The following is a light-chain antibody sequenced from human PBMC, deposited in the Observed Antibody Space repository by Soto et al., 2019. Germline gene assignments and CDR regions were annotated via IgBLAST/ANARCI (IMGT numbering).Light chain of an antibody. V-gene: IGLV2-14*01. J-gene: IGLJ1*01. CDR1: SSDVGGYNY. Sequence: QSALTQPASVSGSPGQSITISCTGTSSDVGGYNYVFWYQQHPGKAPKLMIYDVSNRPSGVSNRFSGSKSGNTASLTISGLQAEDEADYYCSSYTTSSTPFYVFGPGTKVTVL. CDR3: SSYTTSSTPFYV. CDR2: DVS.